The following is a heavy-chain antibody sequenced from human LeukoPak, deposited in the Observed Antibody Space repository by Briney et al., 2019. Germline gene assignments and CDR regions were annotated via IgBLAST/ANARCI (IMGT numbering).Heavy chain of an antibody. D-gene: IGHD5-18*01. CDR1: GFTFNDYY. J-gene: IGHJ6*02. Sequence: GGSLRLSCAASGFTFNDYYMSWIRQAPGKGLEWVSYISSSGSTIYYADSVKGRFTISRDNAKNSLYLQMNSLRAEDTAVYYCARGSGYSYGYDNYYYGMDVWGQGTTVTVSS. V-gene: IGHV3-11*01. CDR3: ARGSGYSYGYDNYYYGMDV. CDR2: ISSSGSTI.